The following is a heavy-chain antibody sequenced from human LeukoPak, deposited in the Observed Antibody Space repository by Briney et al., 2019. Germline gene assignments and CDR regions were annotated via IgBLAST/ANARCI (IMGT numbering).Heavy chain of an antibody. V-gene: IGHV4-61*02. J-gene: IGHJ5*02. Sequence: PSETLSLTCTVSGGSISSGSYYWSWIRQPAGKGLEWIGRIYTSGSTNYNPSLKSRVTISVDTSKNQFSLKLSSVTAADTAVCYCALYGSGSYWFDPWGQGTLVTVSS. CDR2: IYTSGST. D-gene: IGHD3-10*01. CDR3: ALYGSGSYWFDP. CDR1: GGSISSGSYY.